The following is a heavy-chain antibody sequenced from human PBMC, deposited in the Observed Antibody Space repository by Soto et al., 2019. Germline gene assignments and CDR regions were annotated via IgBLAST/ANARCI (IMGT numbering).Heavy chain of an antibody. V-gene: IGHV3-23*01. Sequence: EVQLLESGGGLVQPGGSLRLSCAASGFTFSSYAMSWVRQAPGQGLEWVPAISGSGGSAYYADSVKGRFTISRDNSKNTLYLQMDSLRAEDTAVYYCAKGWRGQWLVSPFDYWGQGTLVTVSS. CDR3: AKGWRGQWLVSPFDY. J-gene: IGHJ4*02. D-gene: IGHD6-19*01. CDR2: ISGSGGSA. CDR1: GFTFSSYA.